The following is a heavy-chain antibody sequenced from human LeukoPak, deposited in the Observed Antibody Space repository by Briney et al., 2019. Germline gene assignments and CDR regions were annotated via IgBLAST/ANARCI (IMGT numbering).Heavy chain of an antibody. CDR3: ASSRYCSGGSCTDI. V-gene: IGHV3-30-3*01. CDR2: ISYDGSNK. J-gene: IGHJ3*02. D-gene: IGHD2-15*01. Sequence: PGRSLRLSCAASGFTFSSYAMHRVRQAPGKGLEWVAVISYDGSNKYYADSVKGRFTISRDNSKNTLYLQMNSLRAEDTAVYYCASSRYCSGGSCTDIWGQGTMVTVSS. CDR1: GFTFSSYA.